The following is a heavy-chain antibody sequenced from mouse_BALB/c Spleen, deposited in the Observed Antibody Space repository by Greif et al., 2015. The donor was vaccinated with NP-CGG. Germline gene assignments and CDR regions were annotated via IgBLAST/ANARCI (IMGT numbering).Heavy chain of an antibody. Sequence: QVQLQQSGAELAKPGASVKMSCKASGYTFTSYWMHWVKQRPGQGLAWIGYVNPSTGYPEYNQKFKDKATLTADKSSSTAYMQLSSLTSEDSAVYYCASYYYGSSYAMDYWGQGTSVTVSS. CDR2: VNPSTGYP. D-gene: IGHD1-1*01. V-gene: IGHV1-7*01. CDR1: GYTFTSYW. J-gene: IGHJ4*01. CDR3: ASYYYGSSYAMDY.